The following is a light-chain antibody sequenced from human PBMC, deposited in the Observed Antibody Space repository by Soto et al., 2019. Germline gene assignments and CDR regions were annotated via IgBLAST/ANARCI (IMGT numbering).Light chain of an antibody. Sequence: QSALTQPASVSGSPGQSITFSCTGTSSDVGTYNLVSWYQQHPGKAPKLMIYGVNKRPSGVSNRFSGSKSGNTASLTISGLQAEDEADYYCCSFAGSSTLVFGGGTKVTVL. J-gene: IGLJ3*02. CDR1: SSDVGTYNL. CDR3: CSFAGSSTLV. CDR2: GVN. V-gene: IGLV2-23*02.